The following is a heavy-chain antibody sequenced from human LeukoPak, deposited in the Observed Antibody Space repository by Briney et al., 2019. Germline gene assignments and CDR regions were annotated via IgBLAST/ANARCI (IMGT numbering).Heavy chain of an antibody. CDR1: GFTLSRYT. D-gene: IGHD5-18*01. Sequence: SGRSLRLSCAASGFTLSRYTLHWVRQAPGKGLEWVAVISFDGTNKYYANSVKGRFTISRDNSRNTLSLQMDSLRAEDTAVYYCARGSDTSRADYWGQGTLVTVSS. CDR3: ARGSDTSRADY. CDR2: ISFDGTNK. V-gene: IGHV3-30-3*01. J-gene: IGHJ4*02.